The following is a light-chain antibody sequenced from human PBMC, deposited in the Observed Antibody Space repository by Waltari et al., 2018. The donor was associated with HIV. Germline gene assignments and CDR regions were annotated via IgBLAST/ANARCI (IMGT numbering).Light chain of an antibody. J-gene: IGLJ3*02. V-gene: IGLV2-14*01. CDR3: ASYTANDTVM. CDR1: DSDFCFYNF. CDR2: KVD. Sequence: SGLTQPASVSGFPGQSVTISCTGADSDFCFYNFVSWYHQHPGKVPKVILSKVDSRASGVSDRFSGSKSGNTASLTISGLRTEDEGVYFCASYTANDTVMFAGGTTVTVL.